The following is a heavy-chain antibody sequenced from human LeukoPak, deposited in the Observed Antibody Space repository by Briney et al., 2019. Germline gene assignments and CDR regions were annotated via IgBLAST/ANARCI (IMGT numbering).Heavy chain of an antibody. D-gene: IGHD2-2*02. CDR2: IIPIFGIA. V-gene: IGHV1-69*05. CDR3: ARDRLVVVPAAIRPHYYMDV. CDR1: GGTFSSYA. Sequence: ASVKVSCKASGGTFSSYAISWVRQAPGQGLEWMGGIIPIFGIANYAQKFQGRVTITTDESTSTAYMELSSLRSEDTAVYYCARDRLVVVPAAIRPHYYMDVWGKGTTVTVSS. J-gene: IGHJ6*03.